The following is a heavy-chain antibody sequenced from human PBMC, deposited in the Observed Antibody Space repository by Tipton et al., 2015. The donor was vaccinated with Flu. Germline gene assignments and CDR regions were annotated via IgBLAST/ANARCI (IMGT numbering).Heavy chain of an antibody. D-gene: IGHD6-25*01. J-gene: IGHJ4*02. Sequence: QLMQSGADVKKPGESLKISCKGSGYIFTNYWIGWVRQMPGKGLEWMGMIYPGDSDTRYGPSSQGQVTMSVDNSISTVYLQWSSLETSDTAVYYCVRPATAYNSDDYWGQGILVTVSS. CDR3: VRPATAYNSDDY. CDR1: GYIFTNYW. V-gene: IGHV5-51*03. CDR2: IYPGDSDT.